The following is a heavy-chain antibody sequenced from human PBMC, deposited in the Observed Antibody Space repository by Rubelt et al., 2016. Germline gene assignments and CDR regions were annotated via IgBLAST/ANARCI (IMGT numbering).Heavy chain of an antibody. CDR1: GYTFTSYG. CDR2: ISVYNGNT. J-gene: IGHJ4*02. CDR3: VGGEPADY. D-gene: IGHD3-10*01. V-gene: IGHV1-18*01. Sequence: QVQLVQSGAEVKKPGASVKVSCKASGYTFTSYGISWVRQAPGQGLEWMGWISVYNGNTNCAQKVLARVPMTRDTSTSTACVGLRSLRSDDTAVYYCVGGEPADYWGQGTLVTVSS.